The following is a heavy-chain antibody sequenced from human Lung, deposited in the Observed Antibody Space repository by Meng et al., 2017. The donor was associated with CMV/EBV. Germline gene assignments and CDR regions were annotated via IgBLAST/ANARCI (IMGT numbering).Heavy chain of an antibody. D-gene: IGHD1-1*01. CDR2: IWFDGSSK. CDR3: AKDGKSGGYFDY. V-gene: IGHV3-30*02. Sequence: QVRLVGAGGGVVQPGGYLRLSCGASGLSTYGMHWVRQVPGKGLEWVAFIWFDGSSKYYADSVKGRFSISRDNSKNTLYLQMNSLRPEDTGVYYCAKDGKSGGYFDYWGQGTLVTVSS. J-gene: IGHJ4*02. CDR1: GLSTYG.